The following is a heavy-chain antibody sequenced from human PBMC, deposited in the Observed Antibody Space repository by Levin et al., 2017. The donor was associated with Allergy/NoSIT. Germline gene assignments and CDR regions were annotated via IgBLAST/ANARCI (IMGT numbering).Heavy chain of an antibody. Sequence: PGGSLRLSCAASGFTFSSYAMHWVRQAPGKGLEWVAVISYDGSNKYYADSVKGRFTISRDNSKNTLYLQMNSLRAEDTAVYYCARVGDSSGYLLVGGAFDSWGQGTMVTVSS. V-gene: IGHV3-30*04. D-gene: IGHD3-22*01. CDR3: ARVGDSSGYLLVGGAFDS. CDR1: GFTFSSYA. J-gene: IGHJ3*02. CDR2: ISYDGSNK.